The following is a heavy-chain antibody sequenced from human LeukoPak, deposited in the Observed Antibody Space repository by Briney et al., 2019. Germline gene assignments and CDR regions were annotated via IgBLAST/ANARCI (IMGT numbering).Heavy chain of an antibody. D-gene: IGHD2-15*01. CDR1: GGSISSYY. Sequence: PSETLSLTCTVSGGSISSYYWSWIRQPPGKGLEWIGYIYYSGSTYFNPSLKSRVTISVDTSKNQFSLKLSSVTAADTAVYYCASGKDIVVVVAASNDDAFDIWGQGTMVTVSS. CDR3: ASGKDIVVVVAASNDDAFDI. J-gene: IGHJ3*02. CDR2: IYYSGST. V-gene: IGHV4-59*04.